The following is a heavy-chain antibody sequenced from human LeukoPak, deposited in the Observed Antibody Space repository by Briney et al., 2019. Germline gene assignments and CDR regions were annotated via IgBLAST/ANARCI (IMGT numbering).Heavy chain of an antibody. D-gene: IGHD1-1*01. CDR3: AKDWGPTGTYPYYFDY. J-gene: IGHJ4*02. Sequence: PGGSLRLSCAASGFTFSSYGMHWVRQAPGKGLEWVAFIRYDGSNKYYADSVKGRFTISRDNSKNTLYLQMNSLRAEDTAVYYCAKDWGPTGTYPYYFDYWGQGTLVTVSS. CDR2: IRYDGSNK. V-gene: IGHV3-30*02. CDR1: GFTFSSYG.